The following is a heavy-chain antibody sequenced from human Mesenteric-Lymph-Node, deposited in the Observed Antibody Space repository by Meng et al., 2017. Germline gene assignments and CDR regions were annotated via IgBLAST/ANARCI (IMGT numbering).Heavy chain of an antibody. CDR1: GFTFSSYS. CDR3: AKDTSGYDWDYFDY. D-gene: IGHD5-12*01. Sequence: GESLKISCAGSGFTFSSYSMIWVRQAPGKGLEWVSAISGSGGSTYYADSVKGRFTISRDNSKNTLYLQMNSLRAEDTAVYYCAKDTSGYDWDYFDYWGQGTLVTVSS. V-gene: IGHV3-23*01. J-gene: IGHJ4*02. CDR2: ISGSGGST.